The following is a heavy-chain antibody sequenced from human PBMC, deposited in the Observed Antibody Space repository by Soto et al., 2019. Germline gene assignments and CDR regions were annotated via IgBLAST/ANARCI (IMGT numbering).Heavy chain of an antibody. CDR2: ISGGGGST. Sequence: EVQLLESGGGLVQPGGSLRLSCAASGFTFSSYAMSWVRQAPGKGLEWVSAISGGGGSTYYADSVKGRFTISRDNSKNTLYLQMTSLRAEDTAVYYCAKERQWLPYYFDYWGQGTLVTVSS. J-gene: IGHJ4*02. V-gene: IGHV3-23*01. CDR3: AKERQWLPYYFDY. CDR1: GFTFSSYA. D-gene: IGHD6-19*01.